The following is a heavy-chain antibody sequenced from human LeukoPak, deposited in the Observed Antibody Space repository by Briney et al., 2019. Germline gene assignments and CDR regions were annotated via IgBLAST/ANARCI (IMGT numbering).Heavy chain of an antibody. V-gene: IGHV3-23*01. CDR2: ISESGGST. CDR1: GFTFRSYA. J-gene: IGHJ4*02. CDR3: AKDFSNNWQIGR. Sequence: PGGSLRLSCAASGFTFRSYAMSWVRQAPGKGLEWVSAISESGGSTYYADSVKGRFTISRDNSKNTLYLQMNSLRAEDTAVYYCAKDFSNNWQIGRWGQGTLVTVSS. D-gene: IGHD1-1*01.